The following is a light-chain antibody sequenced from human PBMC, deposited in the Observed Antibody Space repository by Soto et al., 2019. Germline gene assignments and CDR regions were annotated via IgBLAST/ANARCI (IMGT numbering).Light chain of an antibody. V-gene: IGKV1-8*01. CDR2: VAS. J-gene: IGKJ4*01. CDR3: QQYYEFPLT. Sequence: AIRMTQSPSSLSASPGDRVTITCRASQDINSYLAWYQQKPGKAPNLLIYVASTLQSGVPSRFSGSGTGTDFTLTISRLQSEDFATYYCQQYYEFPLTFGGGTKVDIK. CDR1: QDINSY.